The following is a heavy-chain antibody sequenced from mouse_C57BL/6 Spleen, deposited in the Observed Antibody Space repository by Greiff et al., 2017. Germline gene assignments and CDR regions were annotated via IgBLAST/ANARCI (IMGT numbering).Heavy chain of an antibody. CDR1: GYTFTSYW. J-gene: IGHJ4*01. Sequence: QVQLKQPGAELVKPGASVKMSCKASGYTFTSYWITWVKQRPGQGLEWIGDIYPGSGSTNYNEKFKSKATLTVDTSSSTAYMQLSSLTSEDSAVYYCARSDDGYYAMDYWGQGTSVTVSS. V-gene: IGHV1-55*01. CDR2: IYPGSGST. CDR3: ARSDDGYYAMDY. D-gene: IGHD2-3*01.